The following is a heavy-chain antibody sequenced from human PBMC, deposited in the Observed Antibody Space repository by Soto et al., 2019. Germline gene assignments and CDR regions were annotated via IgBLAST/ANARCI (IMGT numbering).Heavy chain of an antibody. J-gene: IGHJ6*02. CDR3: ARSGGAAHVYYYYGMDV. Sequence: VKVSCKASGYTFTGYYMHWVRQAPGQGLEWMGWINPNSGGTNYAQKFQGWVTMTRDTSISTAYMELSRLRSDDTAVYYCARSGGAAHVYYYYGMDVWGQGATVTVSS. CDR1: GYTFTGYY. V-gene: IGHV1-2*04. D-gene: IGHD3-16*01. CDR2: INPNSGGT.